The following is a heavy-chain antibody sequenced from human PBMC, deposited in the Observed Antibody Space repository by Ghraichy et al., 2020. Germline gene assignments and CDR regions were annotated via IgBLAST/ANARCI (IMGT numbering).Heavy chain of an antibody. CDR3: ARFNRNTYYYDSSGYSNKNWFDP. V-gene: IGHV1-2*04. CDR1: GYTFTGYY. J-gene: IGHJ5*02. CDR2: INPNSGGT. Sequence: ASVKVSCKASGYTFTGYYMHWVRQAPGQGLEWMGWINPNSGGTNYAQKFQGWVTMTRDTSISTAYMELSRLRSDDTAVYYCARFNRNTYYYDSSGYSNKNWFDPWGQGTLVTVSS. D-gene: IGHD3-22*01.